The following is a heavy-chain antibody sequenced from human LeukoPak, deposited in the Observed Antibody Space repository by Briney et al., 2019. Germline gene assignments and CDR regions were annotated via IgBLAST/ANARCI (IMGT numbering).Heavy chain of an antibody. J-gene: IGHJ4*02. D-gene: IGHD6-13*01. CDR2: ISSSGSTV. CDR3: ARDRGIAAAGTDY. Sequence: GGSLRLSCAASGFTFSDYYMSWIRQAPGKGLEWVSYISSSGSTVDYADSVKGRFTISRDNAKNSLYLQMNSLRAEDTAVYYCARDRGIAAAGTDYWGQGTLVTVSS. CDR1: GFTFSDYY. V-gene: IGHV3-11*04.